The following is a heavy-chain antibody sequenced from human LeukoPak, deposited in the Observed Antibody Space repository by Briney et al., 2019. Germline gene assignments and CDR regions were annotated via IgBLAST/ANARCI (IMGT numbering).Heavy chain of an antibody. D-gene: IGHD3-9*01. CDR2: ISGSSSYI. J-gene: IGHJ3*01. CDR1: GFTFSTYN. Sequence: GGSLRLSCAASGFTFSTYNMNWVRQAPGKGLEWVSSISGSSSYIYYADSVKGRFTISRDNAKNSLFLQMNSLRADDTAVYSCARVLLGMSAFDLWGQGTMVSVSS. CDR3: ARVLLGMSAFDL. V-gene: IGHV3-21*06.